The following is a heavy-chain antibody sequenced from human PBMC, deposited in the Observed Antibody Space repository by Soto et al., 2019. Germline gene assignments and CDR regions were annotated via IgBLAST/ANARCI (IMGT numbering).Heavy chain of an antibody. CDR3: TTVNVWALPYFDD. Sequence: QVRLLQSGADVKKPGASVKVSCKVSGDSVTELYMHWVRQAPGKGLEWMGGFDPEEGERIYTQNFQGRVVLTEDASTNTAYLELRRLRSEDTAVYYCTTVNVWALPYFDDWGQGTLVTVSS. V-gene: IGHV1-24*01. CDR2: FDPEEGER. J-gene: IGHJ4*02. CDR1: GDSVTELY. D-gene: IGHD1-26*01.